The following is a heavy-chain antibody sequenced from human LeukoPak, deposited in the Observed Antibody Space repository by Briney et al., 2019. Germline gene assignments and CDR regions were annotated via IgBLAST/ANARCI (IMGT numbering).Heavy chain of an antibody. Sequence: QPGRSLRLSCTASGSTFGDYAMSWVRQAPGKGLEWVGFIRSKAYGGTTEYAASVKGRFTISRDDSKSIAYLQMNSLKTEDTAVYYCWVCYYDSSGYCDYWGQGTLVTVSS. V-gene: IGHV3-49*04. D-gene: IGHD3-22*01. CDR1: GSTFGDYA. J-gene: IGHJ4*02. CDR2: IRSKAYGGTT. CDR3: WVCYYDSSGYCDY.